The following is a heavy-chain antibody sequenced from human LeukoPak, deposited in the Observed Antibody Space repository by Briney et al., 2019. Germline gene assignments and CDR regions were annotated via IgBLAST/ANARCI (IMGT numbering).Heavy chain of an antibody. CDR1: GFTFSSYA. CDR3: AKGGEGSSWLFDY. D-gene: IGHD6-13*01. CDR2: LSVSGLST. V-gene: IGHV3-23*01. Sequence: GGSLRLSCAASGFTFSSYAMSWVRQAPGKGLQWVSALSVSGLSTYYADSVKGRFTISRDNAKNTLYLQMNSLRAEDTAVYYCAKGGEGSSWLFDYWGQGTLVTVSS. J-gene: IGHJ4*02.